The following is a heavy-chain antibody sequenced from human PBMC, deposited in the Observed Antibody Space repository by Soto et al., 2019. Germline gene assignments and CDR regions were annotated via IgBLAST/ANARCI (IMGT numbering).Heavy chain of an antibody. D-gene: IGHD6-13*01. Sequence: SETLSLTCTVSGGSISSGGYYWSWIRQHPGKGLEWIGYIYYSGSTYYNPSLKSRVTISVDASKNQFSLKLSSVTAADTAVYYCARGKAAAGTVAPAYYFDYWGQGTLVTVSS. V-gene: IGHV4-31*03. CDR3: ARGKAAAGTVAPAYYFDY. CDR2: IYYSGST. J-gene: IGHJ4*02. CDR1: GGSISSGGYY.